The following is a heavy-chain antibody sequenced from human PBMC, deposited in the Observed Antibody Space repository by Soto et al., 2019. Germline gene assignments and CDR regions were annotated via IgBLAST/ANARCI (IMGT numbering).Heavy chain of an antibody. V-gene: IGHV3-33*01. CDR3: ARGIYDFYYYGMDV. Sequence: GGSLRLSCAASGFTFSSYGMHWVRQAPGKGLEWVAVLWYDGSNKYYADSVKGRFTISRDNSKNTLYLQMNSLRAEDTAVYYCARGIYDFYYYGMDVWGQGTTVTVSS. CDR1: GFTFSSYG. CDR2: LWYDGSNK. D-gene: IGHD3-3*01. J-gene: IGHJ6*02.